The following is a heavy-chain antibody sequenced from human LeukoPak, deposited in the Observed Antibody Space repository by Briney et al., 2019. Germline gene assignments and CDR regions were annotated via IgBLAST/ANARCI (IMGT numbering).Heavy chain of an antibody. CDR2: IKSKTDGGTT. D-gene: IGHD4-17*01. CDR3: TTYGDYVNYYGMDV. CDR1: GFTFSNAW. Sequence: PGVSLRLSCAVSGFTFSNAWMSWVRQAPGKGLEWVGRIKSKTDGGTTDYAAPVKGRFTISRDDSKNTLYLQMNSLKTEDTAVYYCTTYGDYVNYYGMDVWGKGTTVTVSS. V-gene: IGHV3-15*01. J-gene: IGHJ6*04.